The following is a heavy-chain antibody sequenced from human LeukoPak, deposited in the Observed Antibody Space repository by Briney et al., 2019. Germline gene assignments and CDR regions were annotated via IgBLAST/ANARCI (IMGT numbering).Heavy chain of an antibody. Sequence: GGSLSLSSSASGFTVSSNYMSRARQAPGKGLEWVSVIYSGGSTYYADSVNGRFTISRDNSKNTLYLQMNSLRAEDTAVYYCARDATAGYSSGWGQGTLVTVSS. CDR1: GFTVSSNY. V-gene: IGHV3-66*02. CDR2: IYSGGST. D-gene: IGHD6-19*01. J-gene: IGHJ4*02. CDR3: ARDATAGYSSG.